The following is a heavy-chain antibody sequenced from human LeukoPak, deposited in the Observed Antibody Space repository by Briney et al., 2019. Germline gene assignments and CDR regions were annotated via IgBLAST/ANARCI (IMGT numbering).Heavy chain of an antibody. CDR1: GVYIGSYY. CDR3: ARDLTSFDY. CDR2: IYYSGST. Sequence: SETLSLTCTVSGVYIGSYYWTWIRKPPGKGLEWIGYIYYSGSTNYNPSLKSRVTISVDTSKNQLSLKLTSVTAADTAVYYCARDLTSFDYWGQGTLVTVSS. D-gene: IGHD3-9*01. J-gene: IGHJ4*02. V-gene: IGHV4-59*01.